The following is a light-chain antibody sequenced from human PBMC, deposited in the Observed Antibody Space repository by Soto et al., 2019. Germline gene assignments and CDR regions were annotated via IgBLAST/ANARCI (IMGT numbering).Light chain of an antibody. J-gene: IGKJ1*01. CDR2: DAS. CDR3: XXXXXXXXXX. Sequence: EIVLTQSPATLSLSPGERATLSCRASQSVSSYLAWYQQKPGQAPRLLIYDASNRATGIPARFSGSGSGTDFTLXISSLEPEXXXXXXXXXXXXXXXXXFGXXTKVEIK. V-gene: IGKV3-11*01. CDR1: QSVSSY.